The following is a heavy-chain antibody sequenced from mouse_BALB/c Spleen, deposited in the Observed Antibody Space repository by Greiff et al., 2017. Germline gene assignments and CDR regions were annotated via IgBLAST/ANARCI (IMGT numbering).Heavy chain of an antibody. J-gene: IGHJ2*01. D-gene: IGHD1-1*01. V-gene: IGHV1S56*01. CDR2: IYPGDGST. CDR3: AVLLFYYFDY. CDR1: GYTFTSYY. Sequence: VQLQQSGPELVKPGASVKMSCKASGYTFTSYYIHWVKQRPGQGLEWIGWIYPGDGSTKYNEKFKGKTTLTADKSSSTAYMLLSSLTSEDSAIYFCAVLLFYYFDYWGQGTTLTVSS.